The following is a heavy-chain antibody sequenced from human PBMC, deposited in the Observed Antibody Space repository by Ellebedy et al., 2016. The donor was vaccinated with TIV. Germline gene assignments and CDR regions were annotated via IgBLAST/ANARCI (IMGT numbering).Heavy chain of an antibody. CDR3: ATYPWFGELLTDY. CDR2: IDPSDSYT. Sequence: GESLKISCKGSGYSFTSYWISWVRQMPGKGLEWMGRIDPSDSYTNYSPSFQGHVTISADKSISTAYLQWSSLKASDTAMYYCATYPWFGELLTDYWGQGTLVTVSS. CDR1: GYSFTSYW. V-gene: IGHV5-10-1*01. D-gene: IGHD3-10*01. J-gene: IGHJ4*02.